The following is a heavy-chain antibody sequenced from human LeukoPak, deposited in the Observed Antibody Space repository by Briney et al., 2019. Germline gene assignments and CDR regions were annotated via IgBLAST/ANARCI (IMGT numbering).Heavy chain of an antibody. J-gene: IGHJ5*02. CDR1: GYTFTGYY. Sequence: WASVKVSCKASGYTFTGYYMHWVRQAPGQGLEWMGWINPNSGGTNYAQKVQGRVTMTTDTSTTTAYMELTSLRSDDTAVYFCARGARYCSSSSCFSSMYWFDPWGPGTLVTVSS. V-gene: IGHV1-2*02. CDR3: ARGARYCSSSSCFSSMYWFDP. CDR2: INPNSGGT. D-gene: IGHD2-2*01.